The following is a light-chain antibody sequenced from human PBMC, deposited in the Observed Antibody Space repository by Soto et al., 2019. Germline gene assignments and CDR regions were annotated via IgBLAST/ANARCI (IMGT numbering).Light chain of an antibody. CDR2: DVT. Sequence: QSALTQPRSVSGSREQSVTMSCTGTNTDIGAFNYVSWYQQNPGTVPKLMIYDVTHRPSGVSYRFSGSKSGNTASLTISGVQPEDEADYYCSSFTNTFTLVFGGGTKVTVL. J-gene: IGLJ1*01. V-gene: IGLV2-11*01. CDR3: SSFTNTFTLV. CDR1: NTDIGAFNY.